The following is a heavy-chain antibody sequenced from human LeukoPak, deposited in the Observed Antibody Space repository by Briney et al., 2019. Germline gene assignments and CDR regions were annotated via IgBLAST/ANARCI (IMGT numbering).Heavy chain of an antibody. CDR1: GFTFSSYE. Sequence: GGSLRLSCAASGFTFSSYEMNWVRQAPGKGLEWVSYISSSGSTIYYADSVKGRFTISRDNAKNSLYLQMNSLRAEDTAVYYCASLPSSGFDYWGQGTLVTVSS. CDR2: ISSSGSTI. V-gene: IGHV3-48*03. D-gene: IGHD6-19*01. CDR3: ASLPSSGFDY. J-gene: IGHJ4*02.